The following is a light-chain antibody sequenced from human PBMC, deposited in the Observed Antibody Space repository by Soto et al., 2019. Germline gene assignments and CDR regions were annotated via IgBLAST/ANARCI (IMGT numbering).Light chain of an antibody. J-gene: IGKJ1*01. CDR1: QSINSW. Sequence: DIQMTQSPSTLSASVGDRVTITCRASQSINSWLAWYQQKAGKAPKLLIYTASILQSGVPSRFSGSGSGTEFTLTITGLQPDDFATYYCQQYNSYSRTFGQGTKVEIK. CDR3: QQYNSYSRT. V-gene: IGKV1-5*03. CDR2: TAS.